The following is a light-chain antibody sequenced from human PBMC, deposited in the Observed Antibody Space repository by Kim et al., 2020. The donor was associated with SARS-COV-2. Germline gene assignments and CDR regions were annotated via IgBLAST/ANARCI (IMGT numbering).Light chain of an antibody. J-gene: IGKJ4*01. CDR3: QQSYSTPLT. Sequence: ASVGDRVTITCRASQSISSYLNWYQQKPGKAPKLLIYAASNLQSGVPSRFSGSGSGTDFTLTISSLQPEDFATYSCQQSYSTPLTFGGGTKVDIK. V-gene: IGKV1-39*01. CDR2: AAS. CDR1: QSISSY.